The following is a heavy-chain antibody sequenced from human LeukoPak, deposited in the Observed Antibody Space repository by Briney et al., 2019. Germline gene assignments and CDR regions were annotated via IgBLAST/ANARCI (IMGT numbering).Heavy chain of an antibody. CDR2: IWYDGSNK. V-gene: IGHV3-33*01. Sequence: GRSLRLSCAASGFTFSSYGMHWVRQAPGKGLEWVAIIWYDGSNKYYADSVKGRFTISRDNSKNTLYLQMNSLRAEDTAVYYCARDRGYSYGLDYWGQGTLVTVSS. CDR1: GFTFSSYG. CDR3: ARDRGYSYGLDY. D-gene: IGHD5-18*01. J-gene: IGHJ4*02.